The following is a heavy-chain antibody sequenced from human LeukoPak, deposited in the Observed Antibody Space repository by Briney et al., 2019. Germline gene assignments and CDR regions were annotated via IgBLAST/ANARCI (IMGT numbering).Heavy chain of an antibody. CDR2: ISYDGSNK. Sequence: GGSLTLSCAASGFTFSSYAMHWVRQAPGKGLEWVAVISYDGSNKYYADSVKGRFTISRDNSKNTLYLQMNSLRAEDTAVYYCAREPSGVLGLDYWGQGTLVTVSS. J-gene: IGHJ4*02. CDR1: GFTFSSYA. V-gene: IGHV3-30*04. D-gene: IGHD3-10*01. CDR3: AREPSGVLGLDY.